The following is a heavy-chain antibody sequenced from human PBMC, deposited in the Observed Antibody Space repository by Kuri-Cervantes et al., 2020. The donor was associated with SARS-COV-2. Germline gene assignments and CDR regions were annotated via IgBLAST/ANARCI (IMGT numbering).Heavy chain of an antibody. CDR2: INHSGST. CDR1: GGSFSGYY. V-gene: IGHV4-34*01. CDR3: ARSLQLVRFDY. D-gene: IGHD6-6*01. J-gene: IGHJ4*02. Sequence: ESLKISCAVYGGSFSGYYWSWIRQPPGKGLEWIGEINHSGSTNYNPSLKSRVTISVDTSKNQFSLKLSSVTAADTAVYYCARSLQLVRFDYWGQGTLVTVSS.